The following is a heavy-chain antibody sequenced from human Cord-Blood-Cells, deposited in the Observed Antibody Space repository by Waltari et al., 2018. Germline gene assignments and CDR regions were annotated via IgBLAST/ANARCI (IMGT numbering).Heavy chain of an antibody. CDR2: IYYSGRT. V-gene: IGHV4-39*07. J-gene: IGHJ6*03. CDR3: AILPRIAVAGTDYYYYMDV. Sequence: QLQLQESGPGLVKPSETLSLTCTVSGGSISSSSYYWGWIRHPPGKGLEWIGSIYYSGRTYYHPSIKSRVTISVDTSKNQFSLKRSSVTAADTAVYYCAILPRIAVAGTDYYYYMDVWGKGTTVTVSS. CDR1: GGSISSSSYY. D-gene: IGHD6-19*01.